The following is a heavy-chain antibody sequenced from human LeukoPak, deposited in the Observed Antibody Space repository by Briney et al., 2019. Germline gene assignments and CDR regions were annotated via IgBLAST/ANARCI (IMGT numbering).Heavy chain of an antibody. J-gene: IGHJ4*01. CDR2: IYYSGST. D-gene: IGHD3-16*02. CDR1: GGSISSSSYY. Sequence: KPSETLSLTCTVSGGSISSSSYYWGWIRQPPGKGLEWIGSIYYSGSTYYNPSLKRRVTISVDTSKNQFSLKLSSVTAADTAVYYCARGGGMITFGGVIVPYYFDYWGQGTLVTVSS. V-gene: IGHV4-39*01. CDR3: ARGGGMITFGGVIVPYYFDY.